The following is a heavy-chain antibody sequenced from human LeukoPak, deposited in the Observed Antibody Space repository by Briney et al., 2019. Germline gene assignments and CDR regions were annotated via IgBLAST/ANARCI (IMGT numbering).Heavy chain of an antibody. CDR2: IYYSGST. J-gene: IGHJ4*02. CDR1: GGSISPFY. Sequence: SETLSLTCTVSGGSISPFYWSWIRQSPDKGLVWIGNIYYSGSTNYNPSFKSRVTISLDTSKKQYSLHLSSVTAADTAIYYCARHFSGFDHWGPGAQVTVSS. D-gene: IGHD2-8*02. V-gene: IGHV4-59*08. CDR3: ARHFSGFDH.